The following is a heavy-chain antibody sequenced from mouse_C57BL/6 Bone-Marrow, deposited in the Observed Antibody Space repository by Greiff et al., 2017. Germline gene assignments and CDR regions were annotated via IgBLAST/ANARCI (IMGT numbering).Heavy chain of an antibody. CDR3: TTKFLYYYGPY. D-gene: IGHD1-1*01. V-gene: IGHV14-4*01. Sequence: VQLQQSGAELVRPGASVKLSCTASGFNIKDDYMHWVKQRPEQGLEWIGWIDPENGDTEYASKFQGKATITADTSSNTAYLQLSSLKSEDTAVYYYTTKFLYYYGPYWGQGTTLTVSS. J-gene: IGHJ2*01. CDR2: IDPENGDT. CDR1: GFNIKDDY.